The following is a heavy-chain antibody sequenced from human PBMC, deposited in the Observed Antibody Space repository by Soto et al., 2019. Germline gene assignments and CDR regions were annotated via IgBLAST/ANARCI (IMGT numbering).Heavy chain of an antibody. CDR2: IKSKADGGTT. CDR1: GFTFSNAW. V-gene: IGHV3-15*01. Sequence: GGSLRLSCSASGFTFSNAWMSWVRQAPGKGLEWVGRIKSKADGGTTDYAAPVKGRFTISGDDSKNTLYLQMNSLKTEDTAVYYCTTDHSIAIFGVVIAPPSSAGYYGMDVWGQGTTVTVSS. J-gene: IGHJ6*02. CDR3: TTDHSIAIFGVVIAPPSSAGYYGMDV. D-gene: IGHD3-3*01.